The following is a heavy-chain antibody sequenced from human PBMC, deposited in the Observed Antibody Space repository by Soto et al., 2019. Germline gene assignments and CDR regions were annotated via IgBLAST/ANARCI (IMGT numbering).Heavy chain of an antibody. J-gene: IGHJ4*02. V-gene: IGHV3-23*01. D-gene: IGHD4-17*01. Sequence: EVQLLESGGGLVQPGGSLRLSCAASGFTFLSYAMSWVRQAPGKGLEWVSGISDSGRSTYYADSAKGRFTISRDNSKNTLYLQMNSLRAEDTAVYYWSKGTTGSSYWGPGTLVTVSS. CDR1: GFTFLSYA. CDR3: SKGTTGSSY. CDR2: ISDSGRST.